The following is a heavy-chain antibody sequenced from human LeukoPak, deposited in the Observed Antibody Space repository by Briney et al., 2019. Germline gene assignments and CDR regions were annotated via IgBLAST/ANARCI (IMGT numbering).Heavy chain of an antibody. CDR1: GYTFSNYD. Sequence: ASVKVSCKASGYTFSNYDLNWARQAPGQGLEWMGWISAYNGNTNYTQKLQGRVTMTTDTSTSTAYMELRSLRSDDTAVYYCAVCSSTSCYLIDYWGQGTLVTVSS. CDR2: ISAYNGNT. D-gene: IGHD2-2*01. CDR3: AVCSSTSCYLIDY. V-gene: IGHV1-18*01. J-gene: IGHJ4*02.